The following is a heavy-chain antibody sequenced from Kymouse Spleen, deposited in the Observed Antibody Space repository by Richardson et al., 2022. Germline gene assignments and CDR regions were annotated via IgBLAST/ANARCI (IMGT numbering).Heavy chain of an antibody. D-gene: IGHD1-20*01,IGHD1-7*01. CDR2: ISWNSGSI. J-gene: IGHJ4*02. V-gene: IGHV3-9*01. CDR3: AKDMGYNWNSLFDY. CDR1: GFTFDDYA. Sequence: EVQLVESGGGLVQPGRSLRLSCAASGFTFDDYAMHWVRQAPGKGLEWVSGISWNSGSIGYADSVKGRFTISRDNAKNSLYLQMNSLRAEDTALYYCAKDMGYNWNSLFDYWGQGTLVTVSS.